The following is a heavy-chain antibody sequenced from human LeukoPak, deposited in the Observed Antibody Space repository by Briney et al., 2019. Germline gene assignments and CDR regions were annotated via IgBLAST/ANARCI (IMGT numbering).Heavy chain of an antibody. Sequence: GGSLRLSCAASGFTFDDYAMHWVRHAPGKGLEWVSGISWNSGSIGYADSVKGRFTISRDNAKNSLYLQMNSLRAEDTALYYCAKEYSSGWSELYYYGMDVWGQGTTVTVSS. V-gene: IGHV3-9*01. D-gene: IGHD6-19*01. CDR2: ISWNSGSI. J-gene: IGHJ6*02. CDR3: AKEYSSGWSELYYYGMDV. CDR1: GFTFDDYA.